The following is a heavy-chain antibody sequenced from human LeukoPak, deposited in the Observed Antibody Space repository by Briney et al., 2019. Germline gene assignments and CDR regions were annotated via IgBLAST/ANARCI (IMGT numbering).Heavy chain of an antibody. CDR1: GFTFSGYA. CDR2: ISGSGGTT. CDR3: AKGPYSSNWWFDY. V-gene: IGHV3-23*01. D-gene: IGHD6-13*01. Sequence: GGSLRLSCAASGFTFSGYAMNWVRQAPGKGLEWVSGISGSGGTTFYADSVKGRFTISRDNSNNTLHLQMNSLRGEDTAVYYCAKGPYSSNWWFDYWGQGTLATVSS. J-gene: IGHJ4*02.